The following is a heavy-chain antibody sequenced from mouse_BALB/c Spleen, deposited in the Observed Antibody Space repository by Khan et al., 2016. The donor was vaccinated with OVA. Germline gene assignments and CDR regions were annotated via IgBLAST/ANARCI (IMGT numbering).Heavy chain of an antibody. CDR1: GYTFTAYD. Sequence: QVQLQQSGPELVKPGTLVKISCKASGYTFTAYDINWVKQRPGQGLVWIGWIYPGAGTTKYNDNFKGKATLTADTSSNTPYMHLSSLTSEESAVYFCAREGLRGVAMDYWGQGTSVSVSS. D-gene: IGHD2-4*01. CDR2: IYPGAGTT. CDR3: AREGLRGVAMDY. V-gene: IGHV1S56*01. J-gene: IGHJ4*01.